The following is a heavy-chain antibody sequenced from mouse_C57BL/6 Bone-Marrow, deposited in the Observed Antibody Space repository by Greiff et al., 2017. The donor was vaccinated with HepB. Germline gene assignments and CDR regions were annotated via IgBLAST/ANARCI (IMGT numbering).Heavy chain of an antibody. CDR1: GFTFSDYG. Sequence: DVQLVESGGGLVQPGGSLKLSCAASGFTFSDYGMAWVRQAPRKGPEWVAFISNLAYSIYYADTVTGRFTISRENAKNTLYLEMSSLRSEDTAMYYCARHTTPHWYFDVWGTGTTVTVSS. J-gene: IGHJ1*03. CDR2: ISNLAYSI. CDR3: ARHTTPHWYFDV. D-gene: IGHD1-1*01. V-gene: IGHV5-15*01.